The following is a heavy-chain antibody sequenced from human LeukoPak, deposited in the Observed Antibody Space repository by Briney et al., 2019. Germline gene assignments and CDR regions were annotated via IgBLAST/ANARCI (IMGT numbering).Heavy chain of an antibody. J-gene: IGHJ4*02. CDR3: AKAEGSGSVLSLAFDY. D-gene: IGHD6-25*01. Sequence: PGGSLRLSCAASGFTFDDYAIHWVRQAPGKGLEWVSGISWNSGSIGYADSVKGRFTISRDNAKNSLYLQMNSLRAEDMALYYCAKAEGSGSVLSLAFDYWGQETLVTVSS. CDR2: ISWNSGSI. CDR1: GFTFDDYA. V-gene: IGHV3-9*03.